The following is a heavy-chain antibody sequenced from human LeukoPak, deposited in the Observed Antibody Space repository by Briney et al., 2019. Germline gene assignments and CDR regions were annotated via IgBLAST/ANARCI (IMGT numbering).Heavy chain of an antibody. CDR2: IWYDGSKK. V-gene: IGHV3-33*01. CDR1: GFTFSSYV. J-gene: IGHJ4*02. D-gene: IGHD3-22*01. CDR3: ARDTYDSSGYSYGIY. Sequence: GRSLRLSCAASGFTFSSYVMHWVRQAPGKGLEWVADIWYDGSKKYYADSVKGRFTISRDNSKSTLYLQMNSLRAEDTAVYYCARDTYDSSGYSYGIYWGQGTLVTVSS.